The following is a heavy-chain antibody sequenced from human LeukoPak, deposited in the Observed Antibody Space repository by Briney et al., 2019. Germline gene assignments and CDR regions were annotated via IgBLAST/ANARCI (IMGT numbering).Heavy chain of an antibody. V-gene: IGHV1-69*13. J-gene: IGHJ6*03. CDR1: GGTFSSYA. CDR3: ARVPTVTIYYYYYYMDV. CDR2: IIPIFGTA. Sequence: SVKVSCKASGGTFSSYAISWVRQAPGQGLEWMGGIIPIFGTANYAQKFQGRVTIIADESMSTAYMELSSLRSEDTAVYYCARVPTVTIYYYYYYMDVWGKGTTVTVSS. D-gene: IGHD4-11*01.